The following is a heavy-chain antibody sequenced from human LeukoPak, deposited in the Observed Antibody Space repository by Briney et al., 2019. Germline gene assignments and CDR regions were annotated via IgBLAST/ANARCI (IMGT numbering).Heavy chain of an antibody. CDR2: IYYSGST. CDR1: GGSISSYY. D-gene: IGHD3-16*02. Sequence: SETLSLTCTVSGGSISSYYWSWIRQPPGKGLEWIGYIYYSGSTNYNPSLKSRVTISVVTSKNQFSLKLSSVTAADTAVYYCARGGVYVWGSYRYPFDYWGQGTLVTVSS. CDR3: ARGGVYVWGSYRYPFDY. J-gene: IGHJ4*02. V-gene: IGHV4-59*12.